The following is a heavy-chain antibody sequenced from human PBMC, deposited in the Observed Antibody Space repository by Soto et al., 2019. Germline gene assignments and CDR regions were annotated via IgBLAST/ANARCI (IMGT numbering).Heavy chain of an antibody. CDR3: AKSLTVQVLSYFDP. D-gene: IGHD2-2*01. Sequence: GGSLRLSCAASGFTFSNYAMVWVRQAPGKGLEWVSAIARAGDLIRYADSVKGRFTISRDNSNNTLYLQMSSLRAEDTAIYFCAKSLTVQVLSYFDPWGPGTQVTSPQ. V-gene: IGHV3-23*01. CDR1: GFTFSNYA. J-gene: IGHJ5*02. CDR2: IARAGDLI.